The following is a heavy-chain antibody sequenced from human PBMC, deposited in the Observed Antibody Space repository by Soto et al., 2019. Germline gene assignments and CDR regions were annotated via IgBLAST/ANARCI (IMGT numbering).Heavy chain of an antibody. V-gene: IGHV3-30*18. J-gene: IGHJ4*02. CDR1: GFTFNSYG. CDR2: ISHDGSKT. CDR3: AKDTYYCSSSGYYVFDS. D-gene: IGHD3-22*01. Sequence: QVQLVESGGGVVQPGRSLRLSCAASGFTFNSYGIHWVRQAPGKGLEWVAVISHDGSKTNYADSVKGRVTISRDNSKDXAYLQMNSLRAEDTAVYYCAKDTYYCSSSGYYVFDSWGQGTLVTVSS.